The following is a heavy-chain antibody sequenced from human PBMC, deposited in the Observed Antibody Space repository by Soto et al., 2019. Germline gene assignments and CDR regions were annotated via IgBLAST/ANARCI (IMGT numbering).Heavy chain of an antibody. V-gene: IGHV1-69*13. CDR2: IIPIFGTA. D-gene: IGHD1-26*01. Sequence: SVKVSCKASGGNFSNYAISWVRQAPGQGLEWMGGIIPIFGTADYAQKFQGRVTITADESTSTAYMELTSLRSEDTAVYYCAREISGSGPIWGQGTMVTVSS. CDR1: GGNFSNYA. CDR3: AREISGSGPI. J-gene: IGHJ3*02.